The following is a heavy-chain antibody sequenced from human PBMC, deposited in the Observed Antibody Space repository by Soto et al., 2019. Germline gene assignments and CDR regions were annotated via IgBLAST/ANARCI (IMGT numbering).Heavy chain of an antibody. V-gene: IGHV1-18*01. Sequence: QVQLVQSGAEVKKPGASVKVSCKASGYTFTSYGISWVRQAPGQGLEWMGWISAYNGNTNYAQKLQGRVTMTTDTSRSTAYMELRSLRSDDTAVYYCARGGYYYGSGDGYYYYGMDVWGQGTTVTVSS. CDR2: ISAYNGNT. D-gene: IGHD3-10*01. J-gene: IGHJ6*02. CDR3: ARGGYYYGSGDGYYYYGMDV. CDR1: GYTFTSYG.